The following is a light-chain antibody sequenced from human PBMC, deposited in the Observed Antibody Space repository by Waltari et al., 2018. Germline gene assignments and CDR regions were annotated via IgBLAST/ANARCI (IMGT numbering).Light chain of an antibody. V-gene: IGKV1-39*01. CDR2: AAS. Sequence: DIQMRQSPSSLLASVGDTVTLTCRASQSISTYLNLYQQKSGKAPKLLIYAASTLQSGVPSRFSGTGSGTVFTLTISSLQPEDFATYYCQQSFNTPPWTFGQGTKVEIK. CDR3: QQSFNTPPWT. J-gene: IGKJ1*01. CDR1: QSISTY.